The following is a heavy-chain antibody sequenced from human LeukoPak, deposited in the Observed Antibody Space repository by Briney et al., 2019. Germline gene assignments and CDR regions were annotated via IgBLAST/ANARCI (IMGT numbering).Heavy chain of an antibody. D-gene: IGHD4-17*01. V-gene: IGHV1-2*02. CDR2: INPNSGGT. J-gene: IGHJ5*02. CDR1: GYTFTGYY. CDR3: ARDSGTTGEVKFDP. Sequence: ASVKVSCKASGYTFTGYYMHWVRQAPGQGLEWMGWINPNSGGTNYAQKFQGRVTMTRDTSISTAYMELSRLRSDDTAVYYCARDSGTTGEVKFDPRGQGTLVTVSS.